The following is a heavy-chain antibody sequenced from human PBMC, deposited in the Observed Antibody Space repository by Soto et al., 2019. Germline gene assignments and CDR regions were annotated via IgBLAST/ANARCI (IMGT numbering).Heavy chain of an antibody. CDR1: GGSISSGGYY. J-gene: IGHJ5*02. CDR3: ASRRQLAVPWFDP. D-gene: IGHD6-6*01. CDR2: IYYSGST. V-gene: IGHV4-31*03. Sequence: SETLSLTCTVSGGSISSGGYYWSWVRQHPGKGLEWIGYIYYSGSTYYNPSLKSRVTISVDTSKNQFSLKLSSVTAADTAVYYCASRRQLAVPWFDPWGQGTLVTVSS.